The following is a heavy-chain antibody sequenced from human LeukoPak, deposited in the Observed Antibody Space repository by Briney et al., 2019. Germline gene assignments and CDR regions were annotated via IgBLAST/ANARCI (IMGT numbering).Heavy chain of an antibody. CDR3: ASSSGGGWDFDY. V-gene: IGHV3-21*01. D-gene: IGHD6-19*01. Sequence: PGGSLRLACAASGFTFSSYTMNWVRQAPGKGLQWVSSITSSSSYIYYADSVKGRFTISRDNAKNSLYLQMNSLRAEDTAVYYCASSSGGGWDFDYWGQGTLVTVSS. CDR2: ITSSSSYI. J-gene: IGHJ4*02. CDR1: GFTFSSYT.